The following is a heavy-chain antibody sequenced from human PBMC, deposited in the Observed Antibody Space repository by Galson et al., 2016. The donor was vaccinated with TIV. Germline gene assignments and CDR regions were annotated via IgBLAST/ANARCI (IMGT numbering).Heavy chain of an antibody. CDR1: GITSRSYW. CDR3: ARDSSGWSFDY. V-gene: IGHV3-7*01. D-gene: IGHD6-19*01. CDR2: IKEDGTEK. J-gene: IGHJ4*02. Sequence: SLRLSCAASGITSRSYWLSWVRQAPGKGLEWVANIKEDGTEKYYVDSVKGRFTISRDNNAKNSLYLQMNSLRDEDTAVYYCARDSSGWSFDYWGQGNLVTVSP.